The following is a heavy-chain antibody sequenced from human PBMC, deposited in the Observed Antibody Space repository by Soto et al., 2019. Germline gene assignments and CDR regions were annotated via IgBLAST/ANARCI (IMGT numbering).Heavy chain of an antibody. CDR1: GYTFTSYG. Sequence: ASVKVSCKTSGYTFTSYGISWVRQAPGQGLEWMGWITANNVNTNYAQKFQGRVTMTTDTSTATAYMELRSLRSDGTAVYYCAGDMGGYYFETNDYWGQGTLVTVSS. CDR3: AGDMGGYYFETNDY. V-gene: IGHV1-18*01. CDR2: ITANNVNT. J-gene: IGHJ4*02. D-gene: IGHD3-22*01.